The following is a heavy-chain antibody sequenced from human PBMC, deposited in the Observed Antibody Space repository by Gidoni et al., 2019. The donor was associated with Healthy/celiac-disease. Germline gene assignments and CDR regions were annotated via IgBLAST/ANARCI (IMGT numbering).Heavy chain of an antibody. CDR2: IYYSGST. V-gene: IGHV4-39*07. CDR1: GGSIRSSSYY. J-gene: IGHJ5*02. D-gene: IGHD2-15*01. Sequence: QLQLQESGPGLVQPSETLSLTCPVSGGSIRSSSYYWGWIRQPPGKGLEWIGSIYYSGSTYYNPSRKSRVTISVETSKNQFSLKLSSVTAADTAVYYCARNPDSVVVVLGGWFDPWGQGTLVTVSS. CDR3: ARNPDSVVVVLGGWFDP.